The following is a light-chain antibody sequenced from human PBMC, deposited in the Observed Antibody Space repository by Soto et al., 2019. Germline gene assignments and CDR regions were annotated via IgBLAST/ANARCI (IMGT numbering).Light chain of an antibody. J-gene: IGKJ1*01. CDR3: HHYNSYPGT. CDR2: DAS. Sequence: DVQMTQSPSTLSASVGDRVTITWRASQSVTSWLAWYQQKPGKAPKVLIYDASSLESGVPSRFSGSGSGTDFTLTISSLHPDDFATYYCHHYNSYPGTFGQGTKVEIK. V-gene: IGKV1-5*01. CDR1: QSVTSW.